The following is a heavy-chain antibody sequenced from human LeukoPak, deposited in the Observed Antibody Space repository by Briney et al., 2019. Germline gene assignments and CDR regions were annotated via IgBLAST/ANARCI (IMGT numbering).Heavy chain of an antibody. D-gene: IGHD1-26*01. CDR2: IYYSGST. CDR3: ARAPVGAPTQPFDY. V-gene: IGHV4-30-4*08. CDR1: GGSISSGDYY. J-gene: IGHJ4*02. Sequence: SETLSLTCTVSGGSISSGDYYWSWIRQPPGKGLEWIGYIYYSGSTYYNPSLKSRVTISVDTSKNQFSLKLSSVTAADTAVYHCARAPVGAPTQPFDYWGQGTLVTVSS.